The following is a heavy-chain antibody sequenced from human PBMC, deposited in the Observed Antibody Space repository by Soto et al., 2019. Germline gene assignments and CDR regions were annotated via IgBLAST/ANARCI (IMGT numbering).Heavy chain of an antibody. CDR2: ISSSGSTI. Sequence: SGGSLRLSCAASGFTFSSYEMNWVRQAPGKGLEWVSYISSSGSTIYYADSVKGRFTISRDNAKNSLYLQMNSLRAEDTAVYYCARELASGWPSWDYWGQGTLVTVSS. V-gene: IGHV3-48*03. CDR3: ARELASGWPSWDY. CDR1: GFTFSSYE. J-gene: IGHJ4*02. D-gene: IGHD6-19*01.